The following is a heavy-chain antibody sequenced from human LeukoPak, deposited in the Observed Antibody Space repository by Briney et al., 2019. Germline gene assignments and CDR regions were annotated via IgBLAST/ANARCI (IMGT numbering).Heavy chain of an antibody. Sequence: GGSLRLSCVASGFTFSSYAMTWVRQAPGKGLEWVSAISGTGSGTDYADSVKGRFTVSRDNSKNTLYLQMNSLRADDTAVYYCAIGYSGYDYFDYWGQGTLVTVSS. CDR1: GFTFSSYA. V-gene: IGHV3-23*01. CDR3: AIGYSGYDYFDY. CDR2: ISGTGSGT. D-gene: IGHD5-12*01. J-gene: IGHJ4*02.